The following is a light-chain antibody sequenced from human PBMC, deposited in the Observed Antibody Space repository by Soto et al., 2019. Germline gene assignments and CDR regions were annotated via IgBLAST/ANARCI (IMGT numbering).Light chain of an antibody. CDR1: QSISSC. J-gene: IGKJ1*01. V-gene: IGKV1-5*01. CDR3: HQYNRYSPWT. CDR2: DAS. Sequence: DIQMTQSPSTLSASVGDRVTITCRASQSISSCLVWYQQKPGKAPKLLIYDASRLESGVPSRISGSGSGTEFTLTISSLQPDDFATYYCHQYNRYSPWTFGQGTRVEIK.